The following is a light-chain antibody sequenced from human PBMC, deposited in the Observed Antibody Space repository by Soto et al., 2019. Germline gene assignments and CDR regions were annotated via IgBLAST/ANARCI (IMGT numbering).Light chain of an antibody. Sequence: EIVLTQSPGTLSLSPGERATLSCRASRSVSSSYLAWYQQKPGQAPRLLIYTASNRATGIPDRFSGGGSGTDFTLTISSLEPEDFAVYYCQQRSDWPWTFGQGTKVDIK. CDR1: RSVSSSY. J-gene: IGKJ1*01. CDR2: TAS. V-gene: IGKV3D-20*02. CDR3: QQRSDWPWT.